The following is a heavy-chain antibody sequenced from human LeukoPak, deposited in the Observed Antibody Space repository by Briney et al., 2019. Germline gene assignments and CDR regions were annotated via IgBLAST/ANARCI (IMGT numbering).Heavy chain of an antibody. CDR1: GLTFSNFK. D-gene: IGHD3-3*01. V-gene: IGHV3-48*03. J-gene: IGHJ4*02. Sequence: GGSLRLSCAVSGLTFSNFKMNWVRQAPGKGLEWVSYISDSGRTTFYADSVKGRFTISRDNAKNSLYLQMSSLRVEDTAVYYCASWTGNTQSDSWSGPFDYWGQGTLVTVSS. CDR3: ASWTGNTQSDSWSGPFDY. CDR2: ISDSGRTT.